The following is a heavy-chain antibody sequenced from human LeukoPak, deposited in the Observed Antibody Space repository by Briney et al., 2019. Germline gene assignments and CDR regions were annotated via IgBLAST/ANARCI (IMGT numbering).Heavy chain of an antibody. Sequence: PSETLSLTCTVSGGPIDSYYWSWIRQPAGRGMEWIGRIYINGDTNYNPSLKSRVTMSVDTSKNQLSLKLSSVTAADTAMYYCSRFRDSVNVFDIWGQGTMVTVSS. J-gene: IGHJ3*02. CDR2: IYINGDT. CDR1: GGPIDSYY. D-gene: IGHD4-11*01. CDR3: SRFRDSVNVFDI. V-gene: IGHV4-4*07.